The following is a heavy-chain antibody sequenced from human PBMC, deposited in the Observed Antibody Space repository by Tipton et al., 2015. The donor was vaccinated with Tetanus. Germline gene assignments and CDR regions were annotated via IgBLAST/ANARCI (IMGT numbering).Heavy chain of an antibody. V-gene: IGHV4-39*01. J-gene: IGHJ4*02. CDR2: IYHSGNT. CDR3: ARIHDYWSGYFDF. D-gene: IGHD3-3*01. CDR1: GGSISGSSFY. Sequence: TLSLTCTVSGGSISGSSFYWGWIRQPPGKGLEWIGSIYHSGNTYYNSSLKSRVTISVDTSKNQISLTLSSVTAADTAVYYCARIHDYWSGYFDFWGQGTPVTVSP.